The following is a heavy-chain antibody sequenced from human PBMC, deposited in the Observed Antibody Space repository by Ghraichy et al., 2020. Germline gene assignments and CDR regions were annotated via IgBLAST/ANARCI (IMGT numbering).Heavy chain of an antibody. J-gene: IGHJ3*01. Sequence: GGSLRLSCAASGLTVSSTYMSWVRQAPGKGLEWVSVIYGDGTTNYADPVMGRFTISRDKSKNTVYLQMNSLRAEDTAVYYCARITTFDYDTGGYLEAFDFWGQGTMVTVSS. CDR3: ARITTFDYDTGGYLEAFDF. D-gene: IGHD3-22*01. CDR1: GLTVSSTY. CDR2: IYGDGTT. V-gene: IGHV3-53*01.